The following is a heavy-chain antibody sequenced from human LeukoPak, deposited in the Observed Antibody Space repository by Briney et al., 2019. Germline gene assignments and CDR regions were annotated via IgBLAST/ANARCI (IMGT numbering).Heavy chain of an antibody. Sequence: GASVKVSCKASGYTFTSYDINWVRQATGQGLEWMGWMNPNSGNTGYAQKFQGRVTMTRNTSISTAYMELSSLRAEDTALYYCAKDRSGSYYGGAKRGTFDYWGQGTLVTVSS. CDR2: MNPNSGNT. V-gene: IGHV1-8*01. CDR1: GYTFTSYD. CDR3: AKDRSGSYYGGAKRGTFDY. J-gene: IGHJ4*02. D-gene: IGHD1-26*01.